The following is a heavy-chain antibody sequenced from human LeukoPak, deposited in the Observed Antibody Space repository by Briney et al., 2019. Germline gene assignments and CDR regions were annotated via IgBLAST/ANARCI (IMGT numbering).Heavy chain of an antibody. CDR3: AREEKIVVVNPFDP. Sequence: GASVKVSRKASGYTFTGYYMHWVRQAPGLGLEGMGWINPNSGNTHYTQKFQGRVTMTRDTSLSTAYMELSRLRSDDTAVYYCAREEKIVVVNPFDPWGQGTLVTVSS. CDR2: INPNSGNT. D-gene: IGHD3-22*01. CDR1: GYTFTGYY. J-gene: IGHJ5*02. V-gene: IGHV1-2*02.